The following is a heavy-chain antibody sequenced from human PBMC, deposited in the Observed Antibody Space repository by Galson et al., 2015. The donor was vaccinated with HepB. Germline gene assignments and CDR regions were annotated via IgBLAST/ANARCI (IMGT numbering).Heavy chain of an antibody. CDR3: AIFHGDSYPYPRNAFEI. CDR2: ISAYNGNT. Sequence: SVKVSCKASGYTFTSYGISWVRQAPGQGLEWMGWISAYNGNTNYAQKLQGRVTMTTDTSTSTAYMELRSLRSDDTAVYYCAIFHGDSYPYPRNAFEIWGQGTMVTVSS. CDR1: GYTFTSYG. D-gene: IGHD2-21*01. J-gene: IGHJ3*02. V-gene: IGHV1-18*04.